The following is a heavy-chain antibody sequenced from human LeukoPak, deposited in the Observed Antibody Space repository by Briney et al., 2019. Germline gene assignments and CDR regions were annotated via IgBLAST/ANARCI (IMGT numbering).Heavy chain of an antibody. CDR2: ISYDGSNK. CDR3: ATTDGMVADY. V-gene: IGHV3-30-3*01. Sequence: PGRSLRLSCAASGFTFSSYAMHWVRQAPGKGLEWVAVISYDGSNKYYADSVKGRFTISRDNSKNTLYLQMNSLRAEDTAVYYCATTDGMVADYWGQGTLVTVSS. D-gene: IGHD2-15*01. J-gene: IGHJ4*02. CDR1: GFTFSSYA.